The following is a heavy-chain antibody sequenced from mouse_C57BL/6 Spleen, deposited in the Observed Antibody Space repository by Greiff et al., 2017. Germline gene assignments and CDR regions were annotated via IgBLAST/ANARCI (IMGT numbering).Heavy chain of an antibody. D-gene: IGHD1-1*01. V-gene: IGHV14-2*01. J-gene: IGHJ4*01. CDR1: GFNIKDYY. CDR2: IDPEDGET. Sequence: VHVKQSGAELVKPGASVKLSCTASGFNIKDYYMHWVKQRTEQGLEWIGRIDPEDGETKYAPKFLGKATITADTSSNTAYLQLSSLTSEDTAVYYCARGITTVVEDAMDYWGQGTSVTVSS. CDR3: ARGITTVVEDAMDY.